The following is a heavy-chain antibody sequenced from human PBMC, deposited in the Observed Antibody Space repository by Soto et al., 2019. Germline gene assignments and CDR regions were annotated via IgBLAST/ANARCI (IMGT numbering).Heavy chain of an antibody. Sequence: SETLSLTCAVSGGSIRDYYWSWIRQAPGKDLEWVADIEYSGRTNYNPSLKSRLTISVDTSKSQFSLKLRSVTAADTAVYYCARYPSFDYWGQGTQVTVSS. CDR1: GGSIRDYY. CDR2: IEYSGRT. V-gene: IGHV4-59*01. J-gene: IGHJ4*02. CDR3: ARYPSFDY.